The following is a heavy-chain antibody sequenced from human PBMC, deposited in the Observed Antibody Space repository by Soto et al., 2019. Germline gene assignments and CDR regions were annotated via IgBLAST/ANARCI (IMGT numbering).Heavy chain of an antibody. V-gene: IGHV3-30-3*01. J-gene: IGHJ4*02. CDR1: GFTFSSYA. CDR2: ISYDGSNK. Sequence: PGGSLILSCTASGFTFSSYAMHWVRQAPGKGLEWVAVISYDGSNKYYADSVKGRFTISRDNSKNTLYLQMNSLRAEDTAVYYCARDLYYYDSSVDYWGQGTLVTVSS. CDR3: ARDLYYYDSSVDY. D-gene: IGHD3-22*01.